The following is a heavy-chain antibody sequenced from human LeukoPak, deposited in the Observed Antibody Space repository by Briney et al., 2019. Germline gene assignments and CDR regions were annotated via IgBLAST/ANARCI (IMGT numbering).Heavy chain of an antibody. CDR2: IDLSGSTL. Sequence: GGSLRLSCAASGFTLSSYTMNWVRQAPGKGLEWVSYIDLSGSTLYYVDSVKGRFTISRDNAKNSLYLQMNSLRAEDTAVYYCARGVAAAGTYHFDYWGQGTLITVSS. V-gene: IGHV3-48*04. CDR1: GFTLSSYT. CDR3: ARGVAAAGTYHFDY. D-gene: IGHD6-13*01. J-gene: IGHJ4*02.